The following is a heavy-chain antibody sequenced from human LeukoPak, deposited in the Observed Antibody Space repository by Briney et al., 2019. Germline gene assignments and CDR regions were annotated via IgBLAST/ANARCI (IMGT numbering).Heavy chain of an antibody. V-gene: IGHV3-23*01. Sequence: GGSLRLSCAASGFTFSSYDMSWVRQAPGKGLEWVSAISGSGDSTYYADSVKGRFTISRDNSKNTLYLQMNSVRAEDTAVYYCAKDVVRSQGSNYYYKDVWGKGTTVTVSS. D-gene: IGHD2-15*01. CDR3: AKDVVRSQGSNYYYKDV. CDR2: ISGSGDST. CDR1: GFTFSSYD. J-gene: IGHJ6*03.